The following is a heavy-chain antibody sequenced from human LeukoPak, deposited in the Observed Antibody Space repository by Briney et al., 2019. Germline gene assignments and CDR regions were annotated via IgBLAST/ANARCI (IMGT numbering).Heavy chain of an antibody. CDR2: IYYGGST. D-gene: IGHD3-22*01. J-gene: IGHJ4*02. CDR1: GGSISSGGYY. V-gene: IGHV4-31*03. CDR3: ARDHSTSVYYYSDY. Sequence: SETLSLTCTVSGGSISSGGYYWSWIRQHPGKGLEWIGYIYYGGSTYYNPSLKSRVTISVDTSKNQFSLKLSSVTAADTAVYYCARDHSTSVYYYSDYWGQGTLVTVSS.